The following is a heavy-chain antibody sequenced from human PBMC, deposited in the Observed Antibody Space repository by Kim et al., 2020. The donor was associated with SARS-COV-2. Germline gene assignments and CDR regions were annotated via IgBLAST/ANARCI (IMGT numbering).Heavy chain of an antibody. J-gene: IGHJ4*02. Sequence: ASVKVSCKASGYTFTSYGISWVRQAPGQGLEWMGWISAYNGNTNYAQKLQGRVTMTTDTSTSTAYMELRSLRSDDTAVYYCALSPAFPLERLHQFDYWGQGTLVTVSS. CDR2: ISAYNGNT. CDR3: ALSPAFPLERLHQFDY. D-gene: IGHD6-25*01. CDR1: GYTFTSYG. V-gene: IGHV1-18*01.